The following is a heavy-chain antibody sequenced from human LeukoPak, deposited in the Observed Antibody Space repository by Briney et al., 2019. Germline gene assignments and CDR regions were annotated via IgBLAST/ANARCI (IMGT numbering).Heavy chain of an antibody. J-gene: IGHJ5*02. D-gene: IGHD1-26*01. Sequence: SQTLSLPCAISGDSVSNKNAAWNWIRQSPSRALEWLGKTYYKSKWYNDYATSVKSRNTINPDTSKNQISLQLNSVTPEDTAIYYCARAEVGTTGWFDPWGEGTLVTVSS. CDR1: GDSVSNKNAA. CDR2: TYYKSKWYN. CDR3: ARAEVGTTGWFDP. V-gene: IGHV6-1*01.